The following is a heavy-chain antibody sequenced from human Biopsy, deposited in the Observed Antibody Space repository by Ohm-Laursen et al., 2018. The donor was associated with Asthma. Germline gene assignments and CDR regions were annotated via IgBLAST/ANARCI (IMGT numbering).Heavy chain of an antibody. CDR3: ARGPNYHGSGRAPIGMDV. CDR1: GGSVSTGSYY. V-gene: IGHV4-61*01. D-gene: IGHD3-10*01. CDR2: IYYTGSD. Sequence: PSDTLSLTCPVSGGSVSTGSYYWSWIRQPPGKGLEWLGYIYYTGSDNYNPSLKSRVTISVDTSKNQFSLRLNSVTAADTAVYYCARGPNYHGSGRAPIGMDVWGQGTTVTVSS. J-gene: IGHJ6*02.